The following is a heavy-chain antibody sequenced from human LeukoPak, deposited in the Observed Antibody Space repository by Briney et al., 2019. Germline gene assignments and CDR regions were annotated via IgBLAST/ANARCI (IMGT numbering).Heavy chain of an antibody. J-gene: IGHJ4*02. CDR2: INHSGST. CDR3: ARQRGYYDSSGYYFFSSWFDY. V-gene: IGHV4-34*01. D-gene: IGHD3-22*01. Sequence: SETLSLTCAVYGGSFSGYYWSRIRQPPGKGLEWIGEINHSGSTNYNPSLKSRVTISVDTSKNQFSLKLSSVTAADTAVYYCARQRGYYDSSGYYFFSSWFDYWGQGTLVTVSS. CDR1: GGSFSGYY.